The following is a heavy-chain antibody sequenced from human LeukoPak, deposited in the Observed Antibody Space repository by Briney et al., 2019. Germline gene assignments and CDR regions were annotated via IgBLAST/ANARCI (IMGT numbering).Heavy chain of an antibody. Sequence: PGGSLRLSCAASGFTVSSNYMSWVRQAPGKGLEWVAVISYDGSNKYYADSVKGRFTISRDNSKNTLYLQMNSLRAEDTAVYYCAKGSHYYDSSGSDYWGQGTLVTVSS. V-gene: IGHV3-30*18. D-gene: IGHD3-22*01. CDR1: GFTVSSNY. CDR3: AKGSHYYDSSGSDY. CDR2: ISYDGSNK. J-gene: IGHJ4*02.